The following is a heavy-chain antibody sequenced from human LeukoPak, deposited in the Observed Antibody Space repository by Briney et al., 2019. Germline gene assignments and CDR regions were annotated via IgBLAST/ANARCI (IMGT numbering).Heavy chain of an antibody. V-gene: IGHV1-3*01. J-gene: IGHJ6*02. CDR3: ARGIYYGSGRGPMDV. D-gene: IGHD3-10*01. Sequence: EASVTVSCKASGYIFISYAMHWVRQAHGQRPEWMGWINVGNGNTDYSQKFQGRVTISRDTSPSTAYMELSSLRSEDTAVYYCARGIYYGSGRGPMDVWGQGTTVTVSS. CDR2: INVGNGNT. CDR1: GYIFISYA.